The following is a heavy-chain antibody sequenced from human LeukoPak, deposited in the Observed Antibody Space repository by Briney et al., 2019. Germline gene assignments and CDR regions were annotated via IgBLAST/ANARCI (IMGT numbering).Heavy chain of an antibody. Sequence: SETLSLTCTVSGGSISSDYWSWIRQPPGKGLEWIGYIYYSGSTNYNPSLKSRVTISVDTSKNQFSLKLSSVTAADTAVYYCARTSGWYKSPFGYWGQGTLVTVSS. CDR1: GGSISSDY. CDR3: ARTSGWYKSPFGY. CDR2: IYYSGST. V-gene: IGHV4-59*12. D-gene: IGHD6-19*01. J-gene: IGHJ4*02.